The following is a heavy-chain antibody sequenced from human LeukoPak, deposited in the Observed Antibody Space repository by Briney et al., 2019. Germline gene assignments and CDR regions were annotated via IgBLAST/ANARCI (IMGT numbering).Heavy chain of an antibody. D-gene: IGHD3-16*01. V-gene: IGHV4-61*02. J-gene: IGHJ3*01. CDR2: VYPSGNT. Sequence: PSQTLSLTCTVSGNSISSYNYYWSWVRQPAGKGLEWIGRVYPSGNTNYNPYNPSLTGRVTISIDASRNQFSLILTSVTAADTAVYYCARYSDGNIHGAFDPWGQGTMVIVSS. CDR1: GNSISSYNYY. CDR3: ARYSDGNIHGAFDP.